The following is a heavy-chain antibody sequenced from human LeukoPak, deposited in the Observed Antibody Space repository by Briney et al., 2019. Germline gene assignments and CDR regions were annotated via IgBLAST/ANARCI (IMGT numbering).Heavy chain of an antibody. CDR1: GYTFTSYA. J-gene: IGHJ1*01. CDR2: IIPIFGTA. CDR3: ATRPIAARQGYFQH. Sequence: SVKVSCKASGYTFTSYAFRWVRQAPGQGLEWMGGIIPIFGTANYAQKFQGRVTITTDESTSTAYMELSSLRSEDTAVYYCATRPIAARQGYFQHWGQGTLVTVSS. V-gene: IGHV1-69*05. D-gene: IGHD6-6*01.